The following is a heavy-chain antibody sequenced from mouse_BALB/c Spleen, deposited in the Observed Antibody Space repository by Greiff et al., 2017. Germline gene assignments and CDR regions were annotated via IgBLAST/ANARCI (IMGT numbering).Heavy chain of an antibody. Sequence: QVQLKESGPGLVAPSQSLSITCTVSGFSLSSYCVHWVRQPPGKGLEWLGMIWGGGSTDYNSALKSRLSISKDNSKSQVFLKMNSLQTDDTAMYYCARNPLPAYAMDYWGQGTSVTVSS. CDR2: IWGGGST. CDR3: ARNPLPAYAMDY. D-gene: IGHD2-10*01. V-gene: IGHV2-6-4*01. CDR1: GFSLSSYC. J-gene: IGHJ4*01.